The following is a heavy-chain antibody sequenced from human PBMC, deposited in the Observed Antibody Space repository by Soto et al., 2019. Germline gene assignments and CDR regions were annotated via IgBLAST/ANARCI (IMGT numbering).Heavy chain of an antibody. D-gene: IGHD6-19*01. CDR2: ISGGGGRT. J-gene: IGHJ4*02. CDR3: AKDRRQSAVAGTSDSDY. Sequence: EVQMLESGGGLVQPGGYLRLSCAASGFTFSTYAMSWVRQAPGKGLEWVSSISGGGGRTYYADSVKGRFTISRDNSKNALYLQLNSLRADDTAVYYCAKDRRQSAVAGTSDSDYWGQGTLVTVSS. V-gene: IGHV3-23*01. CDR1: GFTFSTYA.